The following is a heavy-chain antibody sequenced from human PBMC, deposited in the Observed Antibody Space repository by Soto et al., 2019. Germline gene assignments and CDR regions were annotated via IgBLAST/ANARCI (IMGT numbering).Heavy chain of an antibody. CDR2: IIPIFGTA. CDR1: GGTFSSYA. CDR3: ARGIASAGTTYYYGMDV. D-gene: IGHD6-13*01. J-gene: IGHJ6*02. Sequence: QVQLVQSGAEVKKPGSSVKVSCKASGGTFSSYAISWVRQAPGQGLEWMGGIIPIFGTANYAQKFQGRVTITADESTSTVYMELSSLSSEDTAVYYCARGIASAGTTYYYGMDVWGQGTTFTVSS. V-gene: IGHV1-69*01.